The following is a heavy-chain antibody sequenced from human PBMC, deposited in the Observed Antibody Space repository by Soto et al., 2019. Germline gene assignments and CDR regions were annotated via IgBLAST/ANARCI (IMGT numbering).Heavy chain of an antibody. CDR2: ISSSGSTI. Sequence: GGSLRLSCAASGFTFSDYYMSWIRQAPGKRLEWVSYISSSGSTIYYADSVKGRFTISRDNAKNSLYLQMNSLRAEDTAVYYCARSAGNSYYDSSGSFDYWGQGTLVTVSS. J-gene: IGHJ4*02. V-gene: IGHV3-11*04. D-gene: IGHD3-22*01. CDR3: ARSAGNSYYDSSGSFDY. CDR1: GFTFSDYY.